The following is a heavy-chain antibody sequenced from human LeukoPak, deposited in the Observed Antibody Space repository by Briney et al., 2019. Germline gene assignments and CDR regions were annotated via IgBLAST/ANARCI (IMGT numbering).Heavy chain of an antibody. CDR1: GYTFTSYY. J-gene: IGHJ3*02. CDR2: INPSGGST. V-gene: IGHV1-46*01. Sequence: ASVKVSCKASGYTFTSYYMRWVRQAPGQGLEWMGIINPSGGSTNYAQKFQGRVTITADESTSTAYMELSSLRSEDTAVYYCAKEGRITIFGVVTRDAFDIWGQGTMVTVSS. CDR3: AKEGRITIFGVVTRDAFDI. D-gene: IGHD3-3*01.